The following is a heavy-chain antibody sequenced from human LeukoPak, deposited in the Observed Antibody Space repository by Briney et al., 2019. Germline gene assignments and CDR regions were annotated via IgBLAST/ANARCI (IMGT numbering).Heavy chain of an antibody. CDR1: GFTFSSYA. CDR3: AKERDGYILGDYFDY. D-gene: IGHD5-24*01. V-gene: IGHV3-23*01. Sequence: GGSLRLSCAASGFTFSSYAMTWVRQAPGKGLEWVSAISGSGGSTYYADSVKGRFTISRDNSKNTLYLQMNSLRAEDTAVYYCAKERDGYILGDYFDYWGQGTLVTVSS. J-gene: IGHJ4*02. CDR2: ISGSGGST.